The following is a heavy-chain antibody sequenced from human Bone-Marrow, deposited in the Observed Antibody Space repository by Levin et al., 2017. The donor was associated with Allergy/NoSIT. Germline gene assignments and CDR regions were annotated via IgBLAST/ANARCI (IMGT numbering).Heavy chain of an antibody. J-gene: IGHJ4*02. Sequence: AASVKVSCKASGGTFSSYAISWVRQAPGQGLEWMGGIIPIFGTANYAQKFQGRVTITADESTSTAYMELSSLRSEDTAVYYCARDGDSSSSCFDYWGQGTLVTVSS. CDR3: ARDGDSSSSCFDY. V-gene: IGHV1-69*13. CDR1: GGTFSSYA. D-gene: IGHD6-6*01. CDR2: IIPIFGTA.